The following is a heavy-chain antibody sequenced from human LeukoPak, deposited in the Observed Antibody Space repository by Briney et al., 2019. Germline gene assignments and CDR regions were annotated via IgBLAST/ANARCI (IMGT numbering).Heavy chain of an antibody. V-gene: IGHV3-53*01. CDR2: IYSGGST. CDR3: ASRLYDFWSGYLFDY. CDR1: GFTVSSNY. J-gene: IGHJ4*02. Sequence: GGSLRLSCAASGFTVSSNYMSWVRQAPGKGLEWVSVIYSGGSTYYPDSVKGRFTISRDNSKNTLSLQMNSLRAEDTAVYYCASRLYDFWSGYLFDYWGQGTLVTVSS. D-gene: IGHD3-3*01.